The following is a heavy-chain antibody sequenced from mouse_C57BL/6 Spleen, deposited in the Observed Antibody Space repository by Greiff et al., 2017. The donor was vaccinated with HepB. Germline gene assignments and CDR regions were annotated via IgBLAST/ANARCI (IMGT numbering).Heavy chain of an antibody. D-gene: IGHD1-1*01. CDR3: ARADYYGSSPPFDY. CDR1: GYAFSSSW. Sequence: LVESGPELVKPGASVKISCKASGYAFSSSWMNWVKQRPGKGLEWIGRIYPGDGDTNYNGKFKGKATLTADKSSSTAYMQLSSLTSEDSAVYFCARADYYGSSPPFDYWGQGTTLTVSS. V-gene: IGHV1-82*01. J-gene: IGHJ2*01. CDR2: IYPGDGDT.